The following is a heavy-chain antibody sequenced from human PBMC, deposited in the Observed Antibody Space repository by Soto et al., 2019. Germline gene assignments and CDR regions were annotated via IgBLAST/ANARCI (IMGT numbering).Heavy chain of an antibody. CDR1: GFTFSNYA. J-gene: IGHJ3*02. Sequence: EVQLLESGGGLVQPGGSLRLSCAASGFTFSNYAMTWVRQAPGKGLEWVSTITGGGSTYYADSVKGRFTISRDKSKSTLYLQMNSLRATDTAVHYCEIDEFGYFSGGSCYLGLAFDIWGQGTMVTVSS. CDR2: ITGGGST. V-gene: IGHV3-23*01. D-gene: IGHD2-15*01. CDR3: EIDEFGYFSGGSCYLGLAFDI.